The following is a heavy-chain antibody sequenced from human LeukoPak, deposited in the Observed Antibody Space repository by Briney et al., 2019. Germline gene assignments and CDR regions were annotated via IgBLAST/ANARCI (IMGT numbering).Heavy chain of an antibody. Sequence: PSETLSLTCAVSGGSISSYYWSWIRQPPGKGLEWIGYIYYSGSTNYNPSLKSRVTISVDTSKNQFSLKLSSVTAADTAVYYCARGGSYGGFDYWGQGTLVTVSS. CDR1: GGSISSYY. CDR3: ARGGSYGGFDY. J-gene: IGHJ4*02. D-gene: IGHD4-23*01. CDR2: IYYSGST. V-gene: IGHV4-59*01.